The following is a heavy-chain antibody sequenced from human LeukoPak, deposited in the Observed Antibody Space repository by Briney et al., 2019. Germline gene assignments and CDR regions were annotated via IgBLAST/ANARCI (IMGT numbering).Heavy chain of an antibody. Sequence: HPGGSLRLSCAASRFTFSDSGMHWVRQAPGKGLEWVAFIWDDGSNKYYADSVKGRFTISRDNSKNTLYLQMNSLRAEDTAVYYCAKGYQLPREMDYWGQGTLVTVSS. CDR1: RFTFSDSG. CDR3: AKGYQLPREMDY. D-gene: IGHD2-2*01. J-gene: IGHJ4*02. CDR2: IWDDGSNK. V-gene: IGHV3-30*02.